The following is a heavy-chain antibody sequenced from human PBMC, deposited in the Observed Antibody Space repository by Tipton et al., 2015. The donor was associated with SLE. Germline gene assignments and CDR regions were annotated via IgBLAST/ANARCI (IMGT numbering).Heavy chain of an antibody. D-gene: IGHD5-18*01. CDR3: ASARSRARGYSLGAFDI. V-gene: IGHV3-48*03. J-gene: IGHJ3*02. Sequence: SLRLSCAASGFTFSSYEMNWVRQAPGKGLEWVSYISSSGSTIYYADSVKGRFTISRDNAKNSPYLQMNSLRAEDTAVYYCASARSRARGYSLGAFDIWGQGTMVTVSS. CDR2: ISSSGSTI. CDR1: GFTFSSYE.